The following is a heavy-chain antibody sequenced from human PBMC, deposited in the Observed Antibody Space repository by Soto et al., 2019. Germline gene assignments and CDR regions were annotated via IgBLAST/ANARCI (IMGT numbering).Heavy chain of an antibody. V-gene: IGHV1-46*01. CDR3: ARRRDGYNSASGYGY. CDR2: INPSGGST. CDR1: GYTFTSYY. J-gene: IGHJ4*02. Sequence: GASVKVSCKASGYTFTSYYMHCVRQAPGQGLEWMGIINPSGGSTSYAQKFQGRVTMTRDTSTSTVYMELSSLRSEDTAVYYCARRRDGYNSASGYGYWGQGTLVTVSS. D-gene: IGHD5-12*01.